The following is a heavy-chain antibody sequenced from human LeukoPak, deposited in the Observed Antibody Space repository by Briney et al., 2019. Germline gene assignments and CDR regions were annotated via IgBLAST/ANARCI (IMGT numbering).Heavy chain of an antibody. V-gene: IGHV1-18*01. CDR3: ARDERIVGATAFDI. CDR2: ISAHNGNT. D-gene: IGHD1-26*01. Sequence: ASVKVSCKASGYTFTSYGISWVRQAPGQGLEWMGWISAHNGNTNYAQKLQGRVTMTTDTSTSTAYMELRSLRSDDTAVYYCARDERIVGATAFDIWGQGTMVTVSS. CDR1: GYTFTSYG. J-gene: IGHJ3*02.